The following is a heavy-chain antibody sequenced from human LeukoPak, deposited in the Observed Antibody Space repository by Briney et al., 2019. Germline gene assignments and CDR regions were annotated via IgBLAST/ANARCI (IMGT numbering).Heavy chain of an antibody. J-gene: IGHJ5*02. V-gene: IGHV4-59*01. CDR3: ARYLRGYSYGLDP. CDR1: GGSISSYY. CDR2: IYYSGST. D-gene: IGHD5-18*01. Sequence: SETLSLTCTVSGGSISSYYWSWIRQPPGKGLEWIGYIYYSGSTNYNPSLKSRVTISVDTSKNQFSLKLSSVTAADTAVYYCARYLRGYSYGLDPWGQGTLVTVSS.